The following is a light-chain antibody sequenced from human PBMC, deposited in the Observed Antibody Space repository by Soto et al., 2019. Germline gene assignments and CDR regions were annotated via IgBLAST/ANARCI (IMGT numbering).Light chain of an antibody. J-gene: IGLJ1*01. Sequence: QSMLTQPASVSGSPGQSITISCTGTSSDVGAYYSVSWYQHHPGKAPKLIIYGVTNRPSGVSNRFSGSKSGNTASLTISGLQAEDEADYHCSSYTSGSSHYVFGTGTKLTVL. CDR1: SSDVGAYYS. CDR3: SSYTSGSSHYV. V-gene: IGLV2-14*01. CDR2: GVT.